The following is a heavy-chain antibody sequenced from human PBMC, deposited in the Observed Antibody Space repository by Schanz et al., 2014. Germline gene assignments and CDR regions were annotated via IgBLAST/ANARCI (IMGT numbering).Heavy chain of an antibody. Sequence: QVQLVQSGAEVKKPGSSVKVSCKASGGTFSTYTISWVRQAPGQGLEWMGRINTASGNTRYSEAFQDRVTITRDTSASTAYMELTSLRSEDTAVYFCARDLTVDTGYVVHYYYYGMDVWGQGTTVTVSS. J-gene: IGHJ6*02. CDR1: GGTFSTYT. V-gene: IGHV1-69*08. CDR2: INTASGNT. CDR3: ARDLTVDTGYVVHYYYYGMDV. D-gene: IGHD5-12*01.